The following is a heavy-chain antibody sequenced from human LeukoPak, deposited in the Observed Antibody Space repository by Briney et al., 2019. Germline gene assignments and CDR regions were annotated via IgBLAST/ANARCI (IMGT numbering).Heavy chain of an antibody. CDR3: ARDPAIAY. J-gene: IGHJ4*02. CDR2: ISWNSGSI. D-gene: IGHD5-18*01. V-gene: IGHV3-9*01. CDR1: GFTFDDYA. Sequence: SLRLSCAASGFTFDDYATHWVRQAPGKGLEWVSGISWNSGSIGYADSVKGRFTISRDNSKNTLYLQMNSLRAEDTAVYYCARDPAIAYWGQGTLVTVSS.